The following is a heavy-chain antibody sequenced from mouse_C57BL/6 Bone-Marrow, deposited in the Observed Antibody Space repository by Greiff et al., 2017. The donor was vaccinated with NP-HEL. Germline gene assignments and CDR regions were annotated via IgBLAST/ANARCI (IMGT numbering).Heavy chain of an antibody. CDR1: GYTFTSYW. Sequence: QVQLKQPGAELVKPGASVKLSCKASGYTFTSYWMQWVKQRPGQGLEWIGEIDPSDSYTNYNQKFKGKATLTVDTSSSTAYMQLSSLTSEDSAVYYCALTTVVATDAMDYWGQGTSVTVSS. D-gene: IGHD1-1*01. V-gene: IGHV1-50*01. J-gene: IGHJ4*01. CDR3: ALTTVVATDAMDY. CDR2: IDPSDSYT.